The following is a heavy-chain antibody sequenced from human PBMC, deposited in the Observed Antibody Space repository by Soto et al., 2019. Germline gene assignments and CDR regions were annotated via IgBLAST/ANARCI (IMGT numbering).Heavy chain of an antibody. CDR2: IYWDDDK. CDR3: AYLPCSGGSCYWFSYSGMDV. D-gene: IGHD2-15*01. Sequence: QITLKESGPTLVKPTQTLTLTCTFSGFSLSTSGVGVAWIRQPPGKALEWLALIYWDDDKRYRPSLETTHTITKDTSKNQVVLTMTNMDSLDTATYYCAYLPCSGGSCYWFSYSGMDVWGQGTTVTVSS. V-gene: IGHV2-5*02. J-gene: IGHJ6*02. CDR1: GFSLSTSGVG.